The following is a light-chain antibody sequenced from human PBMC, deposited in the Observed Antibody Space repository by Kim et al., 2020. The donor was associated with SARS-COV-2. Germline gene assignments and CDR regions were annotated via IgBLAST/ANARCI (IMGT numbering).Light chain of an antibody. J-gene: IGLJ2*01. V-gene: IGLV2-23*01. CDR2: EGS. CDR1: SSDVGSYNL. CDR3: CSYAASSTLV. Sequence: GQSVTISCNGTSSDVGSYNLVSWYQQHPGKAPKLMIYEGSKRPSGVSNRFSGSKSGNTASLTISGLQAEDEADYYCCSYAASSTLVFGGGTQLTVL.